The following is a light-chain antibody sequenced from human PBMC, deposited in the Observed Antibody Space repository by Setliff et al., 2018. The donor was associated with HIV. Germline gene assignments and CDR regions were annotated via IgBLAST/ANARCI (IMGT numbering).Light chain of an antibody. CDR1: RSDVGAYNY. J-gene: IGLJ2*01. CDR2: EVN. Sequence: QSVLTQSASVSGSPGQSITISCTGSRSDVGAYNYVSWYQQYPGKAPKLLISEVNKRPSGVSNRFSGSKTGNTASLTISGLQAEDESDYYCTSYTTTSTLVVGGGTKVTVL. CDR3: TSYTTTSTLV. V-gene: IGLV2-14*01.